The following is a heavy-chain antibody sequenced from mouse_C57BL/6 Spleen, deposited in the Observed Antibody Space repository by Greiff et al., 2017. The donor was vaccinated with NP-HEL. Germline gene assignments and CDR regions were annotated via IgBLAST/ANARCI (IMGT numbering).Heavy chain of an antibody. Sequence: DVHLVESGGGLVKPGGSLKLSCAASGFTFSDYGMHWVRQAPEKGLEWVAYISSGSSTIYYADTVKGRSTISRDNAKNTLFLQMTSLRSEDTAMYSCAPSYGSSAYAMDYWGQGTSVTVSS. J-gene: IGHJ4*01. CDR1: GFTFSDYG. V-gene: IGHV5-17*01. D-gene: IGHD1-1*01. CDR3: APSYGSSAYAMDY. CDR2: ISSGSSTI.